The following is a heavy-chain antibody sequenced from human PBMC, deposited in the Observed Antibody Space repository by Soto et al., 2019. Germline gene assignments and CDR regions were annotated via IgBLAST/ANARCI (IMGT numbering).Heavy chain of an antibody. Sequence: ASVKVSCKASGYTFTSYDINWVRQATGQGLEWMGWMNPNSGNTGYAQKFQGRVTMTRNTSISTAYMELSSLRSEDTAVYYCARGDIVVVPAAKNYYYYGMDVWGQGTTVTVSS. D-gene: IGHD2-2*01. CDR1: GYTFTSYD. V-gene: IGHV1-8*01. CDR3: ARGDIVVVPAAKNYYYYGMDV. J-gene: IGHJ6*02. CDR2: MNPNSGNT.